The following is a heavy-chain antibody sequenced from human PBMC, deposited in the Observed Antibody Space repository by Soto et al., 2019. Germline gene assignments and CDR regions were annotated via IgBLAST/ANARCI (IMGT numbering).Heavy chain of an antibody. Sequence: QVQLVQSGAEVKKPGASVKVSCKASGYTFNSYGISWVRQAPGQGLEWMGWIRVDSGNTDYAQKLQGRVTMTTDTSTNTVYMELRNLRHDDTAVYYCARDRSTSDVWGQGTTVTVSS. J-gene: IGHJ6*02. CDR2: IRVDSGNT. CDR3: ARDRSTSDV. CDR1: GYTFNSYG. D-gene: IGHD2-2*01. V-gene: IGHV1-18*01.